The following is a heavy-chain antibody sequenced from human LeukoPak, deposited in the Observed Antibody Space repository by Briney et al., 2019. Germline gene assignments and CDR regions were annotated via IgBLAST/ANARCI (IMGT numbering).Heavy chain of an antibody. CDR1: GFTFDDYA. CDR3: AKGRVEMATPPDF. V-gene: IGHV3-9*01. J-gene: IGHJ4*02. D-gene: IGHD5-24*01. CDR2: ISWNSGSI. Sequence: GGSLRLSCAASGFTFDDYAMHWVRHAPGKGLEWVSGISWNSGSIAYADSVKGRFTISRDNAKNSLYLQMNSLRAEDTALYYCAKGRVEMATPPDFWGQGALVTVSS.